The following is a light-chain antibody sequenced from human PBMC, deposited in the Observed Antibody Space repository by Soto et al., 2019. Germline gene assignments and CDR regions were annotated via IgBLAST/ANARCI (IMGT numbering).Light chain of an antibody. CDR3: QQDGSSGT. Sequence: VLTISAGALSLYQGERATLSCRASQSVSSSYLAWYQQKPGQAPRLLIYGASNRATGIPDRFSGSGSGTDFTLTISRLEPEGFAVYYCQQDGSSGTFGQGTKV. J-gene: IGKJ1*01. CDR2: GAS. V-gene: IGKV3-20*01. CDR1: QSVSSSY.